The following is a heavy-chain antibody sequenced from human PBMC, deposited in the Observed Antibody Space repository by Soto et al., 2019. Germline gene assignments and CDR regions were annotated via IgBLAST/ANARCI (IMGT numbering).Heavy chain of an antibody. V-gene: IGHV2-5*02. Sequence: QITLKESGHTLVKPTQMLTLTCTFSGFSLNTRGVGVGWIRQPPGGALEWLALIYWDDDKRYSPSLRSRLTITKDTPKSQVVLTMTTMEPLDTGTYYCAHTYSSSPDDGFDVWGQGTRVTVSS. CDR3: AHTYSSSPDDGFDV. CDR1: GFSLNTRGVG. D-gene: IGHD6-6*01. J-gene: IGHJ3*01. CDR2: IYWDDDK.